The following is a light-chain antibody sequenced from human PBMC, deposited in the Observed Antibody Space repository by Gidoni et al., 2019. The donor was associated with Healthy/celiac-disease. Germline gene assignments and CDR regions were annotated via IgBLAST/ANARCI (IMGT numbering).Light chain of an antibody. V-gene: IGKV4-1*01. J-gene: IGKJ4*01. Sequence: DIVMTQSQDSLAVSLGERATINCKSSQSVLYSSNNKNYLAWYQQKPGQPPKLLIYWASTRESGVPDRLSGSGSGTDFTLTISSLQAEDVAVYYCQQYYSTPPTFGGGTKVEIK. CDR1: QSVLYSSNNKNY. CDR2: WAS. CDR3: QQYYSTPPT.